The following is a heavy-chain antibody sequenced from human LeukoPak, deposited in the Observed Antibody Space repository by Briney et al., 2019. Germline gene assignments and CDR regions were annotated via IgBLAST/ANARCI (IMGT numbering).Heavy chain of an antibody. CDR2: INWNGASA. CDR1: GFSFDDLG. D-gene: IGHD6-6*01. CDR3: ARAVCPTIKFCDSSYFMDV. V-gene: IGHV3-20*04. Sequence: GSLRLSCAASGFSFDDLGMTWVRQVPGKGLEWVAGINWNGASAGYADSVRGRFTISRDNAKNSLYLQMNSLRAEDTALYYCARAVCPTIKFCDSSYFMDVWGKGTTVNVS. J-gene: IGHJ6*03.